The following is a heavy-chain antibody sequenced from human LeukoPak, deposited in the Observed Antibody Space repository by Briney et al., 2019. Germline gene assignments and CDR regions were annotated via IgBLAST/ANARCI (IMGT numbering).Heavy chain of an antibody. V-gene: IGHV3-74*01. J-gene: IGHJ5*02. CDR2: IDTDGSST. CDR1: GFTFSDYW. D-gene: IGHD2-21*02. Sequence: GGSLRLSCAASGFTFSDYWMHWVRQAPGKGLVWVSRIDTDGSSTSYADSVKGRFTISRDNAKNTLYLQMNSLRAEDTAVYYCARDIHCGGDCFLPWGQGTLVTVSS. CDR3: ARDIHCGGDCFLP.